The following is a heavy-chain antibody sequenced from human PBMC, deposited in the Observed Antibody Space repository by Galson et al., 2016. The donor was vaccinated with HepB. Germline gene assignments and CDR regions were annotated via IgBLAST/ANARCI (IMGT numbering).Heavy chain of an antibody. CDR2: INPSGGST. V-gene: IGHV1-46*01. J-gene: IGHJ4*02. CDR1: GYTFTSYY. Sequence: SVKVSCKASGYTFTSYYMHWVRQAPGQGLEWMGRINPSGGSTGYAQRVQGRFTMTRDTSTSTVYMELSSLRSEDTAVYYCARDPRIAVAGTGAYFDYWGQGTQVTVSS. D-gene: IGHD6-19*01. CDR3: ARDPRIAVAGTGAYFDY.